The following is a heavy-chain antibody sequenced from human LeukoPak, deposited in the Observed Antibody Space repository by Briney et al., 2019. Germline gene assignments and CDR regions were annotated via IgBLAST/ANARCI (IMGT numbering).Heavy chain of an antibody. D-gene: IGHD2-2*01. CDR3: ARGPCSSTSCNGFYGMDV. J-gene: IGHJ6*02. CDR1: GFTFSSYA. Sequence: ETGGSLRLSCAASGFTFSSYAMSWVRQAPGKGLEWVSAISGSGGSTYYADSVKGRFTISRDNSKNTLYLQMNSLRAEDTAVYYCARGPCSSTSCNGFYGMDVWGQGTTVTVSS. V-gene: IGHV3-23*01. CDR2: ISGSGGST.